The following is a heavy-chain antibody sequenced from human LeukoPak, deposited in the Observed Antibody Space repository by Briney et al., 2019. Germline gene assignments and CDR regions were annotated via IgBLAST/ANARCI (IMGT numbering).Heavy chain of an antibody. V-gene: IGHV1-2*02. CDR2: INPNSGGT. J-gene: IGHJ4*02. CDR3: ARSRTVTTDY. D-gene: IGHD4-17*01. Sequence: ASVKVSCKASGYTFTGYYMHWVRQAPGQGLVWMGWINPNSGGTNYAQKFQGRVTTTRDTSISTAYMELSRPRSDDTAVYYCARSRTVTTDYWGQGTLVTVSS. CDR1: GYTFTGYY.